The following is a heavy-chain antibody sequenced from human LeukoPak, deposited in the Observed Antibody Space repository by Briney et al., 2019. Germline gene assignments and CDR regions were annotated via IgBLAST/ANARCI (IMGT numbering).Heavy chain of an antibody. CDR3: ARDPWGSWLHGSLGY. CDR1: GYTFTGYY. Sequence: ASVKVSCKASGYTFTGYYMHWVRQAPGQGLEWMGWINPNSGGTNYAQKFQGRVTMTRDTSISTAYMELSRLRSDDTAVYYCARDPWGSWLHGSLGYWGQGTLDTVSS. D-gene: IGHD5-24*01. V-gene: IGHV1-2*02. J-gene: IGHJ4*02. CDR2: INPNSGGT.